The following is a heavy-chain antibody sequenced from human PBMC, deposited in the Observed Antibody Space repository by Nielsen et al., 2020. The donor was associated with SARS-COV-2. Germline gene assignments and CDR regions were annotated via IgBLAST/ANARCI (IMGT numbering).Heavy chain of an antibody. Sequence: SVKVSCKASGYTFTSYGISWVRQAPGQGLEWMGGIIPIFGTANYAQKFQSRVTITADESTSTAYMELSSLRSEDTAVYYCARAGDTAMVWGPLDYWSQGTLVTVSS. CDR1: GYTFTSYG. J-gene: IGHJ4*02. CDR2: IIPIFGTA. CDR3: ARAGDTAMVWGPLDY. D-gene: IGHD5-18*01. V-gene: IGHV1-69*13.